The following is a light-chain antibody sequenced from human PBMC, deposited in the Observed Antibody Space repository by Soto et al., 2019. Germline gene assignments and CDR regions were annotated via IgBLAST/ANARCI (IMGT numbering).Light chain of an antibody. CDR2: DAS. CDR1: QSISSW. CDR3: QQYNSYPWT. J-gene: IGKJ1*01. Sequence: DIQMTQSPSTLSASVGDRVTITCRASQSISSWLAWYQQKPGKAPKLLIYDASSLESGVPSRISGSGSGTDFTLTISSLQPDDFATYYCQQYNSYPWTFGQGTKVEIK. V-gene: IGKV1-5*01.